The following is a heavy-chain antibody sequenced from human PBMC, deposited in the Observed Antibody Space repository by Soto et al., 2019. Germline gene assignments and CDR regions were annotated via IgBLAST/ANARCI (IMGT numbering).Heavy chain of an antibody. D-gene: IGHD3-9*01. V-gene: IGHV3-23*01. J-gene: IGHJ4*02. CDR2: ISGSGDVI. CDR3: AKAIRFLDMALDN. CDR1: GFTFSSYA. Sequence: EVHLLESGGNLVQPGGSLRLSCAASGFTFSSYAMSWVRQAPGKGPEWVSSISGSGDVIHYADSVKGRFTISRDNSKNTLWLQMTSLRAEDRAVYYCAKAIRFLDMALDNWGQGALVTVSS.